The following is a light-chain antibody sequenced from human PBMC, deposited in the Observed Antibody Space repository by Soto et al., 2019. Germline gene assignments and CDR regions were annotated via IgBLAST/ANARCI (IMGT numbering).Light chain of an antibody. Sequence: EIVMTQSPATLSVSPGERATLSCRASQSVSSNLAWYQQKPGQAPRLLIYGASTRATGIPARFSGSGSGTEFTLTIRRLQSEDFAVYYCQQYNNWPPLFTFGPGTKVDIK. J-gene: IGKJ3*01. CDR2: GAS. CDR1: QSVSSN. V-gene: IGKV3-15*01. CDR3: QQYNNWPPLFT.